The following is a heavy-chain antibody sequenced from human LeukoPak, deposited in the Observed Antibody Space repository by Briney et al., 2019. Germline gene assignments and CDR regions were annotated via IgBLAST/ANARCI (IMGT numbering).Heavy chain of an antibody. CDR3: AREHTSGWFDY. Sequence: GGSLRLSCAASGFTFNTYNIHWVRQAPGKGLEWVAVLSYDGSNEYYADSVKGRFTISRDNPKNTLCLQMNSLRVEDTAVYYCAREHTSGWFDYWGQGTLVTVSS. V-gene: IGHV3-30-3*01. CDR2: LSYDGSNE. D-gene: IGHD6-19*01. J-gene: IGHJ4*02. CDR1: GFTFNTYN.